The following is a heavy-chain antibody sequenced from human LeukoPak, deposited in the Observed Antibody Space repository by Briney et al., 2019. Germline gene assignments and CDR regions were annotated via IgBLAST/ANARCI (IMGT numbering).Heavy chain of an antibody. J-gene: IGHJ4*02. Sequence: SVKVSCKASGGTTSSYAISWVRQAPGQGNGWMGGIIPIFGTANYAQKFPGRVTITADESTSTAYMELSSLRSEDTAVYYCARAGYNPYFDYWGQGTLVTVSS. CDR2: IIPIFGTA. CDR1: GGTTSSYA. D-gene: IGHD1-1*01. CDR3: ARAGYNPYFDY. V-gene: IGHV1-69*13.